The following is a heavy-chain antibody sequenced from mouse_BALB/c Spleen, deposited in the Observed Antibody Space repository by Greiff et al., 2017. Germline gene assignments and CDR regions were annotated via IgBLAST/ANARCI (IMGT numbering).Heavy chain of an antibody. J-gene: IGHJ4*01. CDR1: GYTFSSYW. CDR2: ILPGSGST. Sequence: VQLQQSGAELMKPGASVKISCKATGYTFSSYWIEWVKQRPGHGLEWIGEILPGSGSTNYNEKFKGKATFTADTSSNTAYMQLSSLTSEDSAVYYCARGRGSYYYGSSYVEDAMDYWGQGTSVTVSS. CDR3: ARGRGSYYYGSSYVEDAMDY. D-gene: IGHD1-1*01. V-gene: IGHV1-9*01.